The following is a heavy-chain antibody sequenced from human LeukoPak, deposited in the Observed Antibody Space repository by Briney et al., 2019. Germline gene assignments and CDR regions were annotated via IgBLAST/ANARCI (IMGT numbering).Heavy chain of an antibody. V-gene: IGHV3-74*01. D-gene: IGHD5-12*01. Sequence: GGSLRLSCAASGFTFSSYWMHWVRQAPGKGLVWVSRINSDGSSTSYADSVKGRFTISRDNAKNSLFLQMNSLRAEDTAVYYCARDGTYTDYDPDFDYWGQGTHVTVSS. J-gene: IGHJ4*02. CDR2: INSDGSST. CDR1: GFTFSSYW. CDR3: ARDGTYTDYDPDFDY.